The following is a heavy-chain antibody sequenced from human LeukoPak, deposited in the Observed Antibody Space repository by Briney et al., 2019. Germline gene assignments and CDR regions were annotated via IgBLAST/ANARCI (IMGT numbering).Heavy chain of an antibody. V-gene: IGHV5-51*01. J-gene: IGHJ4*02. CDR1: GYSFTSYR. CDR2: IDPVDSAA. Sequence: RGEPLKISCEGSGYSFTSYRIGWVRQMPGKGLDWMGIIDPVDSAARTNPSFQGQVTISAARSISTAYLQWSSLKTSDTAMYYCARRYSDSWYVFYYWGQGTLVIVSS. D-gene: IGHD6-13*01. CDR3: ARRYSDSWYVFYY.